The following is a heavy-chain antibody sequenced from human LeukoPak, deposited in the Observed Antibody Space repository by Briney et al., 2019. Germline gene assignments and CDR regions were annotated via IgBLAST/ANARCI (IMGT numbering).Heavy chain of an antibody. CDR3: ARGESYYYMDV. J-gene: IGHJ6*03. CDR1: GYATDYY. V-gene: IGHV1-46*01. Sequence: ASVKVSCKASGYATDYYIHWVRQAPGQGLEWMGIINPSGGSTSYAQKFQGRVTMTRDMSTSTVYMELSSLRSEDTAVYYCARGESYYYMDVWGKGTTVTVSS. CDR2: INPSGGST.